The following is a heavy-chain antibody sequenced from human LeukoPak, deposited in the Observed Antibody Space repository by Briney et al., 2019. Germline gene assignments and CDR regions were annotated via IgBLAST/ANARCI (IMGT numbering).Heavy chain of an antibody. CDR2: IYYSGST. CDR3: ARAVYDFWSGHPNYYYGMDV. J-gene: IGHJ6*02. CDR1: GGSISSYY. D-gene: IGHD3-3*01. Sequence: SETLSLTCTVSGGSISSYYWSWIRQPPGKGLEWIRYIYYSGSTNYNPSLKSRVTISVDTSKNQFSLKLSSVTAADTAVYYCARAVYDFWSGHPNYYYGMDVWGQGTTVTVSS. V-gene: IGHV4-59*01.